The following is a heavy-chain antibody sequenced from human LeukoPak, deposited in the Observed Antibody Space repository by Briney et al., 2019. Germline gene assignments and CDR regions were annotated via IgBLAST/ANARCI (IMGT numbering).Heavy chain of an antibody. CDR1: GFTFGDYA. D-gene: IGHD1-26*01. V-gene: IGHV3-49*03. CDR3: SRDSGAYNLYDY. Sequence: GGSLRLSCTASGFTFGDYAMSWIRQAPGKGREWVGFISSKAYGETADYAASVKGRFTMSRDDSKAIAYLKMNSLKTEDTAVYHCSRDSGAYNLYDYWGQGTLVTVSS. CDR2: ISSKAYGETA. J-gene: IGHJ4*02.